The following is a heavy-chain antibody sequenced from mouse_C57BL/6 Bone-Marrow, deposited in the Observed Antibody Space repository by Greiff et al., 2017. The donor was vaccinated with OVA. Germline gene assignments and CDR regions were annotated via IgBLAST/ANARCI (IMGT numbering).Heavy chain of an antibody. V-gene: IGHV1-82*01. D-gene: IGHD2-4*01. CDR3: ANYDYAFDY. J-gene: IGHJ2*01. CDR1: GYAFSSSW. Sequence: VQVVESGPELVKPGASVKISCKASGYAFSSSWMNWVKQRPGKGLEWIGRIYPGDGDTNYNGKFKGKATLTADKSSSTAYMQLSSLTSEDSAVYFCANYDYAFDYWGQGTTLTVSS. CDR2: IYPGDGDT.